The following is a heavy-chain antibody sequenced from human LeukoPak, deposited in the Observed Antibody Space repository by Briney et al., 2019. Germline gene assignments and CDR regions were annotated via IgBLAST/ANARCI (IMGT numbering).Heavy chain of an antibody. CDR3: AKAGSSGWYTGDYFDY. D-gene: IGHD6-19*01. Sequence: GGSLRLSCAASGFTFSSYSMNRVRQAPGKGLEWVSGISWNSGSIGYADSVKGRFTISRDNAKNSLYLQMNSLRAEDMALYYCAKAGSSGWYTGDYFDYWGQGTLVTVSS. CDR2: ISWNSGSI. J-gene: IGHJ4*02. CDR1: GFTFSSYS. V-gene: IGHV3-9*03.